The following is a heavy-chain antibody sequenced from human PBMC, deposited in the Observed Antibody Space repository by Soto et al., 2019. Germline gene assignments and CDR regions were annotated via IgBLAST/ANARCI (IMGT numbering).Heavy chain of an antibody. Sequence: GGSLRLSCAASGFTFSSYGMHWVRQAPGKGLEWVAVISYDGSNKYYADSVKGRFTISRDNSKNTLYLQMNSLRAEDTAVYYCAKDQSIQLGPLVYWGQGTLVTVSS. V-gene: IGHV3-30*18. CDR2: ISYDGSNK. J-gene: IGHJ4*02. CDR3: AKDQSIQLGPLVY. D-gene: IGHD5-18*01. CDR1: GFTFSSYG.